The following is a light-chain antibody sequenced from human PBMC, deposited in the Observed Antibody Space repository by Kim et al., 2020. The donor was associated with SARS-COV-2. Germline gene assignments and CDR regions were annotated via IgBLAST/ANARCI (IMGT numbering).Light chain of an antibody. J-gene: IGLJ1*01. V-gene: IGLV2-11*01. CDR3: CSFGGTNSYV. CDR2: DVT. Sequence: QSGTLSCTGTSSDFGGYTYVSWYQPHPGKAPKLMIYDVTKRPSGVPNRFSGSKSGSTASLTISGLQAEDEAEYYCCSFGGTNSYVFGTGTKVTVL. CDR1: SSDFGGYTY.